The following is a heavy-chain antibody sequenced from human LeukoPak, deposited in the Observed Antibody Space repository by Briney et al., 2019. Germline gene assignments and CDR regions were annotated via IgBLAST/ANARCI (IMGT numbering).Heavy chain of an antibody. CDR1: GFTFSSYG. CDR3: AKGPPTVMANAFHI. J-gene: IGHJ3*02. CDR2: ISGSGGTT. V-gene: IGHV3-23*01. D-gene: IGHD5-18*01. Sequence: VGSLRLSCAASGFTFSSYGMSWVRQAPGKGLEWVSSISGSGGTTYYADSVKGRFTISRDNSKNTLYLQMNSLRADDTAVYSCAKGPPTVMANAFHIWGQGTMVTVS.